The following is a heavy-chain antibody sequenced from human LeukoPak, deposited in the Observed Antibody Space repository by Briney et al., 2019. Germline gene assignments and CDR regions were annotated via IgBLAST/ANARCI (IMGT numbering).Heavy chain of an antibody. D-gene: IGHD3-22*01. CDR3: AAGGGLYYYDSSGYYPFDY. Sequence: GASVKVSCKASGYTFTGYYMHWVRQAPGQGLEWMGWINPNSGGTNYAQKFQGRVTMTRDTSISTAYMELRSLRSDDTAVYYCAAGGGLYYYDSSGYYPFDYWGQGTLVTVSS. J-gene: IGHJ4*02. V-gene: IGHV1-2*02. CDR1: GYTFTGYY. CDR2: INPNSGGT.